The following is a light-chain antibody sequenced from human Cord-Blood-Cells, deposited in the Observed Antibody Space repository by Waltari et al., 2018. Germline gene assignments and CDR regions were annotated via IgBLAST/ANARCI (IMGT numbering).Light chain of an antibody. CDR1: SLRSYY. CDR3: NSRDSSGNHYV. J-gene: IGLJ1*01. V-gene: IGLV3-19*01. CDR2: GKN. Sequence: SSELTQDPAVSVALGQTVRITCQGDSLRSYYASWYKQKPGQAPVLVIYGKNNRPSGIPDRFSGSSSVNTASLTITGSQAEDEADYYCNSRDSSGNHYVLGTGTKVTVL.